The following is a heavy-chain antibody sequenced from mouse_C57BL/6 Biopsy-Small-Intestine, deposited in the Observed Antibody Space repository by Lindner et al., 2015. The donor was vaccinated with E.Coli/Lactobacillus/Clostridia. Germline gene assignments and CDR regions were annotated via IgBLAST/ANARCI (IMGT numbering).Heavy chain of an antibody. CDR2: IRSKSNNYAT. CDR3: VRYDYDYYAMDY. Sequence: EVQLQESGGGLVQPKGSLKLSCAASGFSFNTYAMNWVRQAPGKGLEWVARIRSKSNNYATYYADSVKDRFTISRDDSESMLYLQMNNLKTEDTAMYYCVRYDYDYYAMDYWGQGTPVTVSS. J-gene: IGHJ4*01. D-gene: IGHD2-4*01. V-gene: IGHV10-1*01. CDR1: GFSFNTYA.